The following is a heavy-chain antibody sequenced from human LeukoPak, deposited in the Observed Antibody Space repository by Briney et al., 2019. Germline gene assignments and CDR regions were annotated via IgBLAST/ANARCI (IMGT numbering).Heavy chain of an antibody. CDR1: GRPTSRYY. Sequence: PETLSLTCTLAGRPTSRYYGGWIRQPAGKGLEWIGRIYTSGSTNYNPSLKSRVPISAARSKTQFSLSLSSGAAADRAGHYGTRVLFCSGDSWYYYHYYLDVWGKGTTVTVSS. J-gene: IGHJ6*03. D-gene: IGHD2-15*01. V-gene: IGHV4-4*07. CDR3: TRVLFCSGDSWYYYHYYLDV. CDR2: IYTSGST.